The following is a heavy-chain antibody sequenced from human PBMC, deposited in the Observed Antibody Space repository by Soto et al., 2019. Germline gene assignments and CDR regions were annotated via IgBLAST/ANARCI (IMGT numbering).Heavy chain of an antibody. J-gene: IGHJ4*02. CDR1: GFTFNNYA. D-gene: IGHD3-10*01. CDR3: AKGRGGSGSLTPRVDF. Sequence: DVELLESGGGLVQPGGSLRLSCAASGFTFNNYAMTWVRQAPGKGLEWVSAISGGGDITSYADSVKGRFTVSRDGSKNTLYLQMSSLRAEDTALYYCAKGRGGSGSLTPRVDFWGQGTLVTVSS. CDR2: ISGGGDIT. V-gene: IGHV3-23*01.